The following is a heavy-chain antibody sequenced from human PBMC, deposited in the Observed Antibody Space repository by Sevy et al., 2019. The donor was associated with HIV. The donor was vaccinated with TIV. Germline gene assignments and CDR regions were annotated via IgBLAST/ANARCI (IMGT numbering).Heavy chain of an antibody. CDR3: AKRDHSDSDSPPFFDF. CDR1: GFTFTSYT. CDR2: TNVNVGRT. J-gene: IGHJ4*02. D-gene: IGHD4-17*01. V-gene: IGHV3-23*01. Sequence: GGSLRLSCVASGFTFTSYTMSWVRQAPGKGLEWVSDTNVNVGRTYSSDSVKSRFIISGDNSKNTLYLQMNSLRAEDTAVYYGAKRDHSDSDSPPFFDFWGRGTLVTVSS.